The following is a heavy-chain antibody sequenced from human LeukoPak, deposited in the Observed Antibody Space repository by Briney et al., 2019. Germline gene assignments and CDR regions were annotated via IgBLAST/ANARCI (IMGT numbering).Heavy chain of an antibody. CDR1: GYSISSGYY. V-gene: IGHV4-38-2*02. J-gene: IGHJ4*02. Sequence: PSETLSLTCTVSGYSISSGYYWGWIRQPPGKGLEWIGSIYHSGSTYYNPSLKSRVTISVDTSKNQFSLKLSSVTAADTAVYYCARGGIAARLIDYWGQGTLVTVSS. D-gene: IGHD6-6*01. CDR3: ARGGIAARLIDY. CDR2: IYHSGST.